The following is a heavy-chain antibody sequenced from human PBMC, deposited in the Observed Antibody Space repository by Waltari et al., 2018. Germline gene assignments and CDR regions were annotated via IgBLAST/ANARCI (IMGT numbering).Heavy chain of an antibody. V-gene: IGHV1-69*10. CDR1: VGPFSRDA. CDR3: ARTCLKAQFDY. J-gene: IGHJ4*02. Sequence: QARLVQAVAEVKKPGSSLKFPCKASVGPFSRDAISWGRRAHGQGLEWMGGSIPILGTANYGQKVSGRATMTADTSRRTAYTELSSVRSEDTGVYSCARTCLKAQFDYWGQGTLVTVSS. D-gene: IGHD3-16*01. CDR2: SIPILGTA.